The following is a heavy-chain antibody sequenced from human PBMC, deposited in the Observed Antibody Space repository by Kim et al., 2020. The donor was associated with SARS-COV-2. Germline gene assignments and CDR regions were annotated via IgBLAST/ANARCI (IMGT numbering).Heavy chain of an antibody. D-gene: IGHD2-15*01. Sequence: SETLSLTCAVYGGSFSGYYWSWIRQPPGKGLEWIGEINHSGSTNYNPSLKSRVTISVDTSKNQFSLKLSSVTAADTAVYYCAVGVVKGTYGMDVWGQGTTVTVSS. CDR1: GGSFSGYY. CDR2: INHSGST. CDR3: AVGVVKGTYGMDV. V-gene: IGHV4-34*01. J-gene: IGHJ6*02.